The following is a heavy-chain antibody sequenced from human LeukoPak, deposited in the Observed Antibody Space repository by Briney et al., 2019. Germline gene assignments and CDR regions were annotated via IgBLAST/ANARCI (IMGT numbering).Heavy chain of an antibody. V-gene: IGHV1-18*04. J-gene: IGHJ3*02. CDR2: ISAYNGNT. D-gene: IGHD1-26*01. Sequence: GASVKVSCKASGYTFTSYGITWVRQAPGQGLEWVGWISAYNGNTNYEQKLQGRVTMARDTTTSTVYMELRSLRSDDTAVYYCARGIDSASPPLGTFEIWGQGTMVTVSS. CDR3: ARGIDSASPPLGTFEI. CDR1: GYTFTSYG.